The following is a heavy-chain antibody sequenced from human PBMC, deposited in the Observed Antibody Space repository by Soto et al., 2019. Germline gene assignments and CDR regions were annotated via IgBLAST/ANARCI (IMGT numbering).Heavy chain of an antibody. CDR2: INAGNGNT. CDR1: GYTFTSYA. CDR3: ARGTYYDYIWRRYRRGNWFDP. V-gene: IGHV1-3*01. D-gene: IGHD3-16*02. Sequence: QVQLVQSGAEVKKPGASVKVSCKASGYTFTSYAMHWVRQAPGQRLEWMGWINAGNGNTKYPQKFQGRVTITRDTSASTAYRELRSMRSEDTAVYYCARGTYYDYIWRRYRRGNWFDPWGQGTLVTVSS. J-gene: IGHJ5*02.